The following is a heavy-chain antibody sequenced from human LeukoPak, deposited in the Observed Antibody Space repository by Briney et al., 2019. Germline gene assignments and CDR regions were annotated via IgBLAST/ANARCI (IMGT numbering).Heavy chain of an antibody. CDR2: ISSSSSYI. J-gene: IGHJ4*02. D-gene: IGHD3-22*01. V-gene: IGHV3-21*01. CDR1: GFTFSSYS. CDR3: ARAGGLSYYYDSSGYYFDY. Sequence: PGGSLRLSCAASGFTFSSYSMNWVRQAPGKGLEWVSSISSSSSYIYYADSVKGRFTISRDNAKNSLYLQMNSLRAEDTAVYYCARAGGLSYYYDSSGYYFDYWGQGTLVTVSS.